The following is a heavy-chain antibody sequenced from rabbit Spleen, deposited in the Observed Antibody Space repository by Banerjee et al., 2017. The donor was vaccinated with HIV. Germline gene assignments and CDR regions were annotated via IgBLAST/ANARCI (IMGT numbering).Heavy chain of an antibody. J-gene: IGHJ4*01. CDR3: ARDAGSDAYGPYYFNL. Sequence: QSLEESGGGLVKPEGSLKLSCKASGFDFSNYGVSWVRQAPGKGLEWIGCIYTGNSKTYYASWAKGRFTISKASSTTVTLQMTSLTVADTATYFCARDAGSDAYGPYYFNLWGQGTLVTVS. V-gene: IGHV1S40*01. CDR2: IYTGNSKT. CDR1: GFDFSNYG. D-gene: IGHD4-2*01.